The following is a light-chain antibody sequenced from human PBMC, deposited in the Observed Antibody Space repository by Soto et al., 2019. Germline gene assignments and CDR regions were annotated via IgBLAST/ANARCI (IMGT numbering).Light chain of an antibody. CDR2: WAS. CDR1: QSVLYSSNNKNY. J-gene: IGKJ1*01. Sequence: IVMTQSPDSLAVSLVESATINCKSSQSVLYSSNNKNYLAWYQQKPGQPPKLLIYWASTRESGVPDRFSGSGSGTDFTLTISSLQAEDVAVYYCQQYYSTPTFGQGTKVDIK. CDR3: QQYYSTPT. V-gene: IGKV4-1*01.